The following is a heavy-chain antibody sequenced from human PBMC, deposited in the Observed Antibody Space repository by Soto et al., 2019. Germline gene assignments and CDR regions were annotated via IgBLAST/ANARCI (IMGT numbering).Heavy chain of an antibody. D-gene: IGHD3-22*01. CDR3: ARDVFEYYDSSGSDYFDY. J-gene: IGHJ4*02. CDR2: ISSSSSTI. Sequence: GGSLRLSCAASGFTFSSYSMNWVRQAPGKGLEWVSYISSSSSTIYYADSVKGRFTISRDNAKNSLYLQMNSLRDEDTAVYYCARDVFEYYDSSGSDYFDYWGQGTLVTVSS. V-gene: IGHV3-48*02. CDR1: GFTFSSYS.